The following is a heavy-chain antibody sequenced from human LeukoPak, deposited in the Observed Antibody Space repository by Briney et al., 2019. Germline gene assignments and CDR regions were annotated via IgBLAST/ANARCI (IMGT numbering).Heavy chain of an antibody. J-gene: IGHJ5*02. V-gene: IGHV4-34*01. CDR2: INHSGST. CDR1: GGSFSGYY. Sequence: SETLSLTCAVYGGSFSGYYWSCIRQPPGKGLEWIGEINHSGSTNYNPSLKSRVTISVDTSKNQFSLKLSSVTAADKAVYYCASSGEDIVVVTAAPGGAWGQGTLVTVSS. D-gene: IGHD2-2*01. CDR3: ASSGEDIVVVTAAPGGA.